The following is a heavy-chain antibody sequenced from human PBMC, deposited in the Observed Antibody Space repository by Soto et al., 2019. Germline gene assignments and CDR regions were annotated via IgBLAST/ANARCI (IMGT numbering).Heavy chain of an antibody. D-gene: IGHD3-10*01. CDR2: IDWDDDK. CDR3: ARHYFGSGSYFDY. Sequence: SGPTLVNPTQTLPLTCTFSGFSLSTSGMRMGWVRQPPGKALEWLARIDWDDDKFYSTSLKTRLTISKDTSKNRVVLTMTNMDTVDTATYYCARHYFGSGSYFDYWGQGALVPVSS. CDR1: GFSLSTSGMR. V-gene: IGHV2-70*04. J-gene: IGHJ4*02.